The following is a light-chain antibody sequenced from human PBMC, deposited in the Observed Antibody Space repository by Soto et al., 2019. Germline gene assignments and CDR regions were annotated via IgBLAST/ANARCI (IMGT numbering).Light chain of an antibody. CDR3: SSYTISTPLDV. CDR2: EVR. Sequence: QSALTQPASVSGSPGQSITISCTGTSSDIGAYNSVSWYQQHPGKAPQLVIYEVRNRPSGVSNRFSGSKSGNTASLTISGLQAEDEADYYCSSYTISTPLDVFGTGTK. CDR1: SSDIGAYNS. V-gene: IGLV2-14*01. J-gene: IGLJ1*01.